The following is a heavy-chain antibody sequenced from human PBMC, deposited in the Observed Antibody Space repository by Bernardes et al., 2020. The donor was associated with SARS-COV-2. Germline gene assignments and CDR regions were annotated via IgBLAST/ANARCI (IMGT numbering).Heavy chain of an antibody. CDR1: GGSISSSSYY. CDR3: ASETTVTTGYHYYGMDV. CDR2: IYYSGST. Sequence: SETLSLTCTVSGGSISSSSYYWGWIRQPPGKGLEWIGSIYYSGSTYYNPSLKSRVTISVDTSKNQFSLKLSSVTAADTAVYYCASETTVTTGYHYYGMDVWGQGTTVTVSS. V-gene: IGHV4-39*01. D-gene: IGHD4-17*01. J-gene: IGHJ6*02.